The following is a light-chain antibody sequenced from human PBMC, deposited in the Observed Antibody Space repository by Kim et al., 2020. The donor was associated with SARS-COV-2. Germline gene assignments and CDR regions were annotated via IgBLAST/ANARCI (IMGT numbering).Light chain of an antibody. Sequence: SPGERATVSCRASQSVSSNYLAWYQRKPGQAPRLLIYGASSRASGIPDRFSGSGSETDFILTISRLDPEDFAVYFCQHYGTSPLTFGGGTKGGYQ. CDR3: QHYGTSPLT. V-gene: IGKV3-20*01. CDR2: GAS. J-gene: IGKJ4*01. CDR1: QSVSSNY.